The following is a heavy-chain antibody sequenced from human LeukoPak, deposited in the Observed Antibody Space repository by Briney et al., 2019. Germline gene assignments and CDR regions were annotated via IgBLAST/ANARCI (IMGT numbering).Heavy chain of an antibody. V-gene: IGHV4-59*08. CDR3: ASDGNTGSWYFY. Sequence: RPSETLSLTCTVSGGSISSFYWSWIRQSPGKGLEWIGYIQYSGGTNYNPSLKSRVTISLDTSKNQFSLRLNSVTAADTVVYYCASDGNTGSWYFYWGQGTLVTVSS. CDR1: GGSISSFY. J-gene: IGHJ4*02. D-gene: IGHD6-13*01. CDR2: IQYSGGT.